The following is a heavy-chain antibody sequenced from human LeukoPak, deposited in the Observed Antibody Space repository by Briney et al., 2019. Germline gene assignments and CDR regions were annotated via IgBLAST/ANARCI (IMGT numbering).Heavy chain of an antibody. J-gene: IGHJ4*02. CDR3: AYSGSYGHLGY. CDR1: GGSVSNGNYY. D-gene: IGHD1-26*01. Sequence: SETLSLTCTVSGGSVSNGNYYWSWLRQPPGKALEWIGYIYYTGSTSYNPSLEGRVTISVDTSKNQFSVKLNSVTAADTALYYCAYSGSYGHLGYWGQGIPVTVSS. CDR2: IYYTGST. V-gene: IGHV4-61*01.